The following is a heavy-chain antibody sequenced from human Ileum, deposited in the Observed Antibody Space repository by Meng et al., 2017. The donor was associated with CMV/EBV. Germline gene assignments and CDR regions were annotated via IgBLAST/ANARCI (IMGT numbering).Heavy chain of an antibody. CDR3: AGRRYGGSYYTWIDP. Sequence: SVKVSCKASGGTFSSYAITWVRQAPGQGLEWMGEIIPVFGTPDYAQKFQGRVTITTDESTSTAYMDLSSLRSEDTAVYYCAGRRYGGSYYTWIDPWGQGTLVTVS. J-gene: IGHJ5*02. CDR2: IIPVFGTP. CDR1: GGTFSSYA. V-gene: IGHV1-69*05. D-gene: IGHD1-26*01.